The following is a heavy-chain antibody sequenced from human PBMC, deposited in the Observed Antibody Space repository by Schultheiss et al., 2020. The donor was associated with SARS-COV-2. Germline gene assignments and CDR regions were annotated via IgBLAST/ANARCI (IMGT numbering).Heavy chain of an antibody. J-gene: IGHJ4*02. CDR2: IYYSGST. Sequence: SETLSLTCAVYGGSFSGYYWSWIRQPPGKGLEWIGYIYYSGSTYYNPSLKSRVTISVDTSKNQFSLKLSSVTAADTAVYYCARVRDILTGYYTSPPQYYFDYWGQGTLVTVSS. CDR3: ARVRDILTGYYTSPPQYYFDY. D-gene: IGHD3-9*01. V-gene: IGHV4-34*01. CDR1: GGSFSGYY.